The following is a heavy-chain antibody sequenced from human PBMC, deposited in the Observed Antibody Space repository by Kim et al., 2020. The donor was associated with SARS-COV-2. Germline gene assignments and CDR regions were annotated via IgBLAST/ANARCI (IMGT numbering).Heavy chain of an antibody. CDR1: GYTFTSYA. J-gene: IGHJ3*02. Sequence: ASVKVSCKASGYTFTSYAMHWVRQAPGQRLEWMGWINAGNGNTKYSQKFQGRVTITRDTSASTAYMELSSLRSEDTAVYYCARDLKGSSSWYPFDAFDIWGQGTMVTVSS. D-gene: IGHD6-13*01. V-gene: IGHV1-3*01. CDR3: ARDLKGSSSWYPFDAFDI. CDR2: INAGNGNT.